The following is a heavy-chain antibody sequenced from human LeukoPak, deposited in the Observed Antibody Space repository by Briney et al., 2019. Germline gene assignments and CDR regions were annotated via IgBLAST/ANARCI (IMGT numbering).Heavy chain of an antibody. D-gene: IGHD2-2*01. CDR3: ARDAFMGGASTSCYSS. Sequence: ASVKLSCKASGYTFTSYYMHWVRQAPGQGLEWMGIINPSGGSTSYAQKFQGRVTMTRDTSTSTVHMVLRSLRSEDTAVYYCARDAFMGGASTSCYSSWGQGTLVTVSS. J-gene: IGHJ5*02. CDR2: INPSGGST. CDR1: GYTFTSYY. V-gene: IGHV1-46*01.